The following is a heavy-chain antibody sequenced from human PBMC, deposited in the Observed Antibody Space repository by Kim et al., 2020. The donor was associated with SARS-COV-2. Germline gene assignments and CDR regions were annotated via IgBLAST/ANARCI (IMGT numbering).Heavy chain of an antibody. CDR2: IIPIFGTA. CDR3: AMGGQWLRRNDY. J-gene: IGHJ4*02. CDR1: GGTFSSYA. Sequence: SVKVSCKASGGTFSSYAISWVRQAPGQGLEWMGGIIPIFGTANYAQKFQGRVTITADESTSTAYMELSSLRSEDTAVYYCAMGGQWLRRNDYWGQGTLVTVSS. V-gene: IGHV1-69*13. D-gene: IGHD5-12*01.